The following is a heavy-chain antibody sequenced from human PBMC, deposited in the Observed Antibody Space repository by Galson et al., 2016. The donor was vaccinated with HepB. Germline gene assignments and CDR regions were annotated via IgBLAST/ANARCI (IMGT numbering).Heavy chain of an antibody. J-gene: IGHJ4*02. CDR2: VSYGGST. V-gene: IGHV4-59*01. CDR1: GGSMRSYY. Sequence: SETLSLTCTVSGGSMRSYYWSWIRQPPGKKLEWIGYVSYGGSTKHNPSLESRVTISVDKSKNQFSLKLISVTAADSAVYYCARNEGDGDYFEYWGQGILVAVSS. D-gene: IGHD3-16*01. CDR3: ARNEGDGDYFEY.